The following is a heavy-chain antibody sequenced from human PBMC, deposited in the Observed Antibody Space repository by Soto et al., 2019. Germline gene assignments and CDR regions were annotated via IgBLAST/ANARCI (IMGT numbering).Heavy chain of an antibody. D-gene: IGHD3-22*01. Sequence: QITLKESGPTLVKTPQTLTLTCTFSGFSLSTSGAGVGWIRQPPGKALEWLALIYWDEDKRYSPSLKSRLTITTDAPHNHVVLTMTNMDPVDTATFYCAHRRHYYYSGILGQGTMVTFSS. J-gene: IGHJ3*02. CDR2: IYWDEDK. V-gene: IGHV2-5*02. CDR3: AHRRHYYYSGI. CDR1: GFSLSTSGAG.